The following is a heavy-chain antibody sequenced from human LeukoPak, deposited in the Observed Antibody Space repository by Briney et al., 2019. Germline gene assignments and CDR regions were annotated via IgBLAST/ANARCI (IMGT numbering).Heavy chain of an antibody. CDR2: ISSGSSAI. CDR3: ARGGVGAYYYYYYMDV. D-gene: IGHD1-26*01. J-gene: IGHJ6*03. Sequence: PGGSLRLSCAASGFTFSSYGMSWVRQAPGKGLEWVPIISSGSSAIFSADALKGRFTISRDNAKNSLYLQMNSLRAEDTALYYCARGGVGAYYYYYYMDVWGKGTTVTVSS. CDR1: GFTFSSYG. V-gene: IGHV3-21*04.